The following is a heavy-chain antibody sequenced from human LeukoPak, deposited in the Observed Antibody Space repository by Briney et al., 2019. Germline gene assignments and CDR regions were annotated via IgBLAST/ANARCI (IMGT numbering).Heavy chain of an antibody. CDR3: ARSSGYYSSSWSQVELYNWFDP. V-gene: IGHV4-39*07. CDR2: IYYSGST. D-gene: IGHD6-13*01. CDR1: GGSISTSSYY. Sequence: SETLSLTCTVSGGSISTSSYYWGWIRQPPGKGLECIGNIYYSGSTYYNPSLKSRVTISVDTSKNQFSLKLSSVTAADTAVYYCARSSGYYSSSWSQVELYNWFDPWGQGTLVTVSS. J-gene: IGHJ5*02.